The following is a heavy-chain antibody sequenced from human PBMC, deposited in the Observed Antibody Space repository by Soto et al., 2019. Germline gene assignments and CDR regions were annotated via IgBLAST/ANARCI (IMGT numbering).Heavy chain of an antibody. V-gene: IGHV3-23*01. Sequence: GGSMRLSCGASGFTFENHVLTWVRQATGKGLEWASSSSGSGNSKYYAESVKGRFSTSRDNSGQTLHLQMTSLTVDDTAIYFCAKVLRREYSDSLTDAFDFWGQGARVTVSS. D-gene: IGHD4-17*01. J-gene: IGHJ3*01. CDR2: SSGSGNSK. CDR1: GFTFENHV. CDR3: AKVLRREYSDSLTDAFDF.